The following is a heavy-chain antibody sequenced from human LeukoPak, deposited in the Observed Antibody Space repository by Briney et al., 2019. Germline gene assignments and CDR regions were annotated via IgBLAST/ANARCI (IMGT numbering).Heavy chain of an antibody. V-gene: IGHV4-59*08. D-gene: IGHD6-13*01. J-gene: IGHJ4*02. CDR3: ARHRTRYSSSTYYFDY. Sequence: PSETLSLTCTVSGGSISSYYWSWIRQPPGKGLEWIGYIYYSGSTNYNPSLKSRVTISVDTSKNQFSLKLSSVTAADTAVYYCARHRTRYSSSTYYFDYWGQGTLVAVSS. CDR2: IYYSGST. CDR1: GGSISSYY.